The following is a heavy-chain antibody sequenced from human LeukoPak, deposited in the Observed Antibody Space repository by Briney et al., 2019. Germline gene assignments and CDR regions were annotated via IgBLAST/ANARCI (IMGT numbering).Heavy chain of an antibody. CDR1: GGSFSGYY. D-gene: IGHD3-3*01. Sequence: SETLSLTCAVYGGSFSGYYWSWIRQPPGKGLEWIGEINHSGSTNYNPSLKSRVTISVDTSKNQFSLKLSSVTAADTAVYYCASSYYDFWSGQHDNFDYWGQGTLVTVSS. J-gene: IGHJ4*02. V-gene: IGHV4-34*01. CDR2: INHSGST. CDR3: ASSYYDFWSGQHDNFDY.